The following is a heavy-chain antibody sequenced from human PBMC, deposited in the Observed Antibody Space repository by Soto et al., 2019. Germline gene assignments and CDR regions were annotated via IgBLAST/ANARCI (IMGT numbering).Heavy chain of an antibody. V-gene: IGHV3-48*03. CDR2: ISSSGYTV. CDR1: RFTFSTYE. Sequence: GGSLRLSCAASRFTFSTYEMNWVRQAPGKGLEWVSYISSSGYTVYYADSVKGRFTISRDNTRNSLYLQMNSLRDEDTALYYCAIGGGQIYYSGMDVWGQGTTVTVSS. J-gene: IGHJ6*02. D-gene: IGHD3-3*01. CDR3: AIGGGQIYYSGMDV.